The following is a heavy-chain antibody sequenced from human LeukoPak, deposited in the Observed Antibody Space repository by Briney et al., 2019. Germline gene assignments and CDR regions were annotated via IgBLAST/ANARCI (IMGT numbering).Heavy chain of an antibody. CDR3: ARHAGWELRFLQNWFDP. J-gene: IGHJ5*02. V-gene: IGHV4-39*01. CDR2: IYYTGSP. Sequence: SETLSVTCIVSGGSISSSYYWGWIRQPPGKGLEWVGSIYYTGSPYYNPSLKSRVTISVDTSKNQFSLKLSSVTAADTAVYYCARHAGWELRFLQNWFDPWGQGTLVTVSS. CDR1: GGSISSSYY. D-gene: IGHD3-3*01.